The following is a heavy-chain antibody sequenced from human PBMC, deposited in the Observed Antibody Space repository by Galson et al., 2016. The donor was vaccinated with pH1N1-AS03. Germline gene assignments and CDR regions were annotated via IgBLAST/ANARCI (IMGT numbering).Heavy chain of an antibody. CDR1: GGTFNKYA. Sequence: SVKVSCKAPGGTFNKYAITWVRQAPGQGLEWMGGIIPIFGSSDYAQKFQGRVTITTDKSTTTAYMELSSLRSEDTAVYYCVRGDGGNNFDYWGQGTQGTVSS. J-gene: IGHJ4*02. D-gene: IGHD4-23*01. CDR2: IIPIFGSS. V-gene: IGHV1-69*05. CDR3: VRGDGGNNFDY.